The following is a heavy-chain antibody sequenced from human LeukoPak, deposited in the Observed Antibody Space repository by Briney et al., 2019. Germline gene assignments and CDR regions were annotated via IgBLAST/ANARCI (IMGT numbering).Heavy chain of an antibody. CDR1: GFTFDDYA. J-gene: IGHJ4*02. D-gene: IGHD3-9*01. Sequence: PGGSLRLSCTASGFTFDDYAMHWVRQAPGKGLEWVSGISWSSGIICSADSVKGRFTISRDNAKNSLYLQMNSLRTEDTAFYYCARPYDNVTGYLDYWGQGTLVTVSS. CDR2: ISWSSGII. CDR3: ARPYDNVTGYLDY. V-gene: IGHV3-9*01.